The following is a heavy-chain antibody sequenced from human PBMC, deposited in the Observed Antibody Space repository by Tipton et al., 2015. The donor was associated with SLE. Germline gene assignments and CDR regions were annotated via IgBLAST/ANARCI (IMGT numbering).Heavy chain of an antibody. CDR1: GGSFSGYY. CDR3: ARDLYDFWSGYYYFDY. Sequence: TLSLTCAVYGGSFSGYYWSWIRQPPGKGLEWIGEINHSGSTNYNPSLKSRVTISVDTSKNQFSLKLSSVTAADTAVYYCARDLYDFWSGYYYFDYWGQGTLVTVSS. V-gene: IGHV4-34*01. D-gene: IGHD3-3*01. J-gene: IGHJ4*02. CDR2: INHSGST.